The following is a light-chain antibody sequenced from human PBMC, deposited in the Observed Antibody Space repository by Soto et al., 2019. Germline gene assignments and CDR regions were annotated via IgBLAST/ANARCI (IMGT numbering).Light chain of an antibody. J-gene: IGLJ2*01. CDR1: SSNIGSNY. V-gene: IGLV1-47*02. Sequence: QSVLTQPPSASGTPGQRVTISCSGSSSNIGSNYVYWYQQLPGTAPKLLIYSDNQRPSGVPDRFSGSKSGTSASLAISGLRSEDDSDYYCAAWDDSLSGVVFGGGTKLTVL. CDR2: SDN. CDR3: AAWDDSLSGVV.